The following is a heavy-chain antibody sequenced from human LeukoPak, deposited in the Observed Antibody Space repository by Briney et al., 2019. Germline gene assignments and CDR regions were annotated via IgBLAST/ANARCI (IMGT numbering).Heavy chain of an antibody. CDR2: ISTTGTTK. V-gene: IGHV3-11*04. J-gene: IGHJ4*02. D-gene: IGHD6-13*01. CDR3: ASPFGVRSSRYGGTDY. CDR1: GFTFSDYY. Sequence: GGSLRLSCAASGFTFSDYYMSWIRQPPGKGLEWVSYISTTGTTKYYADSVKGRFTISRDNSKNTLYLQMNSLRAEDTAVYYCASPFGVRSSRYGGTDYWGQGTLVTVSS.